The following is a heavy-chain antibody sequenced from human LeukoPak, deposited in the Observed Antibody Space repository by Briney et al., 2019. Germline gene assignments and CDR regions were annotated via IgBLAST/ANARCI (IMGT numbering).Heavy chain of an antibody. Sequence: ASVKVSCKVSGYTLTELSMHWVRQAPGKGLEWMGGFDPEDGETIYAQKFQGRVTMTEDTSTDTAYMELSSLRSEDTAVYYCATSRGEDGELYSSSWYVRVRTLRNWGQGTLVTVSS. CDR3: ATSRGEDGELYSSSWYVRVRTLRN. D-gene: IGHD6-13*01. V-gene: IGHV1-24*01. CDR1: GYTLTELS. J-gene: IGHJ4*02. CDR2: FDPEDGET.